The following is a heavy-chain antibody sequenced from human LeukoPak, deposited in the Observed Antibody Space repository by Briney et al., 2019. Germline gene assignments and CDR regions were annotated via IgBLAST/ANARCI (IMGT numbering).Heavy chain of an antibody. D-gene: IGHD2-21*02. CDR1: GGSISSHY. V-gene: IGHV4-34*01. CDR2: INHSGST. J-gene: IGHJ4*02. CDR3: ARGNLCGGDCYSSTYAIDY. Sequence: SETLSLTCTVSGGSISSHYWSWIRRPPGKGLEWIGEINHSGSTNYNPSLKSRVTISVDTSKNQFSLKLSSVTAADTAVYYCARGNLCGGDCYSSTYAIDYWGQGTLVTVSS.